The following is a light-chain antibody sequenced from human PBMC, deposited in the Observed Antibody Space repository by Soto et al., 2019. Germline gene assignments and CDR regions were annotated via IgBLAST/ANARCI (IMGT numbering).Light chain of an antibody. CDR2: EGN. CDR1: DVGSSLL. Sequence: QSVLTQPASVSGSPGQSITISCSDVGSSLLVSWYQQRPGKAPQLIIYEGNKRPSGISNRFSGFKSGNTASLTVSGLQAEDEADYYCCSYAGSGTFYVFGSGTKVTVL. CDR3: CSYAGSGTFYV. J-gene: IGLJ1*01. V-gene: IGLV2-23*01.